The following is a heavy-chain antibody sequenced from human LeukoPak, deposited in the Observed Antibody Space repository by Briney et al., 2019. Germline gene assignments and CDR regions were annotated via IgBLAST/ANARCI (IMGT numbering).Heavy chain of an antibody. Sequence: GGSLRPSCAASGFTFSTYAMSWVRQAPGKGLEWVSSISISGGSTYYADSVEGRFTISRDNSNNTLYLQMNSLRAEDTAVYYCAKVQLRFLEWSPNWFDPWGQGTLVTVSS. CDR2: ISISGGST. D-gene: IGHD3-3*01. V-gene: IGHV3-23*01. CDR3: AKVQLRFLEWSPNWFDP. J-gene: IGHJ5*02. CDR1: GFTFSTYA.